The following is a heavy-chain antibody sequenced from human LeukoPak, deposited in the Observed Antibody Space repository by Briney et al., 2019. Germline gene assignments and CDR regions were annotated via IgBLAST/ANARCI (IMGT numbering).Heavy chain of an antibody. V-gene: IGHV3-30*04. CDR1: GFTFSSYA. CDR2: ISYDGSNK. D-gene: IGHD4-11*01. Sequence: GRSLRLSCAASGFTFSSYAMHWVRQAPGKGLEWVAVISYDGSNKYYADSVKGRFTISRDNSKNTLYLQMNSLRAEDTAVYYCARWGPPTTVTTFDYWGQGTLVTVSS. CDR3: ARWGPPTTVTTFDY. J-gene: IGHJ4*02.